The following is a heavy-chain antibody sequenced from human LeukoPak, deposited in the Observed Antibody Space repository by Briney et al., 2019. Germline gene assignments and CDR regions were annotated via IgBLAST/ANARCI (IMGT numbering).Heavy chain of an antibody. CDR3: ASDNSIPPHYGMDV. V-gene: IGHV1-2*04. J-gene: IGHJ6*02. CDR2: INPNSGGT. D-gene: IGHD3-3*02. Sequence: SCAASGFTFTGYYMHWVRQAPGQGLEWMGWINPNSGGTNYAQKFQGWVTMTRDTSISTAYMELSRLRSDDTAVYYCASDNSIPPHYGMDVWGQGTTVTVSS. CDR1: GFTFTGYY.